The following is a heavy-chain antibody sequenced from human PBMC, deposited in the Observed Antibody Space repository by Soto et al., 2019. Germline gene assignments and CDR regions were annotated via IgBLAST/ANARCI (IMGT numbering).Heavy chain of an antibody. V-gene: IGHV1-18*01. D-gene: IGHD6-19*01. J-gene: IGHJ4*02. CDR1: GYTFTSYG. CDR3: ASNKGGVAGTSFDY. Sequence: ASVKVSCKASGYTFTSYGISWVRQAPGQGLEWMGWISAYNGNTNYAQKLQGRFTISRDNSKNTLYLQMNSLRAEDTAVYYCASNKGGVAGTSFDYWGQGTLVTVSS. CDR2: ISAYNGNT.